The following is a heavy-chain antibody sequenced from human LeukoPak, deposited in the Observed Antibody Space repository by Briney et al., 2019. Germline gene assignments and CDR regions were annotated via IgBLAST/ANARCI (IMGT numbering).Heavy chain of an antibody. D-gene: IGHD6-13*01. J-gene: IGHJ4*02. CDR2: IWYDGSNK. V-gene: IGHV3-33*01. CDR3: ARDGAHSSSWCDY. Sequence: XRXVRQAPXKXLEWVGVIWYDGSNKYYADSVKGRFTISRDNSKNTLYLQMNSLRAEDTAVYYCARDGAHSSSWCDYWGQGTLVTVSS.